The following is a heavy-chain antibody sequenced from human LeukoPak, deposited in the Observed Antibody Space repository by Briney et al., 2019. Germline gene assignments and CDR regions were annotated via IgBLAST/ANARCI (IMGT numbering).Heavy chain of an antibody. V-gene: IGHV7-4-1*02. J-gene: IGHJ6*03. CDR2: INTNTGNP. CDR3: ARELYYYYYYYMDV. Sequence: ASVKVSCKASGYTFTSYAMNWVRQAPGQGLEWMGWINTNTGNPTYAQGFTGRFVFSLDTSVSTAYPQISSLKAEDTAVYYCARELYYYYYYYMDVWGKGTTVTVSS. CDR1: GYTFTSYA.